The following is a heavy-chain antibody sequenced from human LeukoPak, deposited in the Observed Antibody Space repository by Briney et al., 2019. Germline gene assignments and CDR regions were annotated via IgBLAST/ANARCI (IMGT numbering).Heavy chain of an antibody. D-gene: IGHD3-22*01. CDR1: GFTFSSYA. CDR3: AKVYYDSSGYYYPVDYYYMDV. J-gene: IGHJ6*03. Sequence: GGSLRLSCAASGFTFSSYAMSWVRQAPGKGLEWVSAISGSGGSTYYADSVKGRLTISRDNSKNTLYLQMNSLRAEDTAVYYCAKVYYDSSGYYYPVDYYYMDVWGKGTTVTVSS. V-gene: IGHV3-23*01. CDR2: ISGSGGST.